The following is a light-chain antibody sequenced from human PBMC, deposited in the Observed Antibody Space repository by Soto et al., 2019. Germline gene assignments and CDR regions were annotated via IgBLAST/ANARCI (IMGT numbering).Light chain of an antibody. CDR3: QQYGSSPPFT. CDR1: QSVSSNF. CDR2: GAS. Sequence: EIVLTQSPGTLSLSPGERATLSCRASQSVSSNFLAWYQQKPGQAPRLLIDGASSRATGIPDRFRGSGSGTDFTLTISRLEPADFAVYYCQQYGSSPPFTVGPGTKVDIK. V-gene: IGKV3-20*01. J-gene: IGKJ3*01.